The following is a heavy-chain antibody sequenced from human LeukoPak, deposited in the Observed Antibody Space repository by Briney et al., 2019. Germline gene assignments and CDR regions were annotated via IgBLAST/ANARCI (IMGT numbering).Heavy chain of an antibody. D-gene: IGHD3-10*01. J-gene: IGHJ5*02. CDR2: IYYTGST. V-gene: IGHV4-59*07. Sequence: SDTLSLTCTVSGGSISSYYWSWIRQPPGKGLEWLGYIYYTGSTTYNPSLKSRVTISVDMSKNQFSLKMTSVTAADTAVYYCARNPITVVRGGNWFDPWGQGTLVTVSS. CDR1: GGSISSYY. CDR3: ARNPITVVRGGNWFDP.